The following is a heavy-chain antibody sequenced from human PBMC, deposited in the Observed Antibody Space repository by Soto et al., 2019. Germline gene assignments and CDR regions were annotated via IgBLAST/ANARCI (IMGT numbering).Heavy chain of an antibody. V-gene: IGHV1-69*13. CDR2: IIPIFGTA. CDR1: GGTFSSYA. Sequence: ASVKVSCKASGGTFSSYAISWVRQAPGQGLEWMGGIIPIFGTANYAQKFQGRVTITADESTSTAYMELSSLRSEDTAVYYCARAKELEPTIFGVVLETYYYYYGMDVWGQGTTVTVSS. J-gene: IGHJ6*02. CDR3: ARAKELEPTIFGVVLETYYYYYGMDV. D-gene: IGHD3-3*01.